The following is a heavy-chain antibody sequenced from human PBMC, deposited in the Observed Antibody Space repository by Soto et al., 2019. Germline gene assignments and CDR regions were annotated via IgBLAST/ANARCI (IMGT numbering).Heavy chain of an antibody. J-gene: IGHJ5*02. CDR2: INGSGGST. D-gene: IGHD3-16*01. CDR3: AKVWGIAAPPSRVWFCP. V-gene: IGHV3-23*01. Sequence: EVQLLESGGGLVQPGGSLRLSCAASGFTFSSYAMSWVRQATGKGLEWVSDINGSGGSTYYADSVKGRFTISRDNYKKTLYLQMISLRAEDTAIYYCAKVWGIAAPPSRVWFCPWGQGTMVTVSS. CDR1: GFTFSSYA.